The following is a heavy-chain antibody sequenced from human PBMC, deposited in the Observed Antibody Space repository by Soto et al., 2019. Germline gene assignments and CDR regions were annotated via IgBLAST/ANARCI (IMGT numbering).Heavy chain of an antibody. D-gene: IGHD6-13*01. J-gene: IGHJ3*02. CDR1: GFTFSGSA. CDR3: TRLPRISSSWYNAFDI. V-gene: IGHV3-73*01. Sequence: GGSLRLSCAASGFTFSGSAMHWVRQASGKGLEWVGRIRSKANSYATAYAASVKGRFTISRDDSKNTAYLQMNSLKTEDTAVYYCTRLPRISSSWYNAFDIWGQGTMVTVSS. CDR2: IRSKANSYAT.